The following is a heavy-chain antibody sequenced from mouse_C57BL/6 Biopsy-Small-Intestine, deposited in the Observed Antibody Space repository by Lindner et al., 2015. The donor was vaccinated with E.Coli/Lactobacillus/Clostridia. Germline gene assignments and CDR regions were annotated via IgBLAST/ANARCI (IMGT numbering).Heavy chain of an antibody. CDR2: IYPGDGDT. CDR3: ARLDGYYGLDY. J-gene: IGHJ2*01. D-gene: IGHD2-3*01. CDR1: GYAFSSYW. V-gene: IGHV1-82*01. Sequence: VQLQESGAELVKPGASVKISCKASGYAFSSYWMNWVKQRPGEGLEWIGRIYPGDGDTNYNGKFKGKATLTADKSSSTADIQLSSLTSEDSAVYFCARLDGYYGLDYWGQGTTLTVSS.